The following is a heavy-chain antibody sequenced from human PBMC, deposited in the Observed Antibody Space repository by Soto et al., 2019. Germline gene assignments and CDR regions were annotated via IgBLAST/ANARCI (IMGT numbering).Heavy chain of an antibody. Sequence: GGSLRLSCAASGFTFSSYHMDWVRQAPGKGLEWVSYISSASSAIYYADSVKGRFTISRDNAKNSLFLQMNSLRAEDAAVYYCARDLMGYAMDVWGQGTTVTVSS. CDR3: ARDLMGYAMDV. CDR1: GFTFSSYH. V-gene: IGHV3-48*03. CDR2: ISSASSAI. J-gene: IGHJ6*02. D-gene: IGHD2-8*01.